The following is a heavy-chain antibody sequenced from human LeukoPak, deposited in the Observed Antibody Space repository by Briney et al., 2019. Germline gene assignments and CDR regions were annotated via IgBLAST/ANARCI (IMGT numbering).Heavy chain of an antibody. CDR3: ARGLSGSYHYFDY. D-gene: IGHD1-26*01. CDR2: ISSSSSTI. Sequence: PGGSLRLSCAASGFTFSSYSMNWVRQAPGKGLEWVSYISSSSSTIYYADSVKGRFTISRDNSKNTLYLQVNSLRAEDTAVYYCARGLSGSYHYFDYWGQGTLVTVSS. V-gene: IGHV3-48*01. CDR1: GFTFSSYS. J-gene: IGHJ4*02.